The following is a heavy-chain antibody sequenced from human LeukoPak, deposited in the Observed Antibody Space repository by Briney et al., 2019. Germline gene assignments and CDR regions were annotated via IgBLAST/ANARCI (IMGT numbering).Heavy chain of an antibody. J-gene: IGHJ6*02. Sequence: PGRSLRLSCAASGFTFSSYGMHWVRQAPGKGPEWVAVISYDGSNKYYADSVKGRFTISRDNSKNTLYLQMNSLRAEDTAVYYCAREPVAPRPIYYYGMDVWGQGTTVTVSS. CDR1: GFTFSSYG. V-gene: IGHV3-30*03. CDR3: AREPVAPRPIYYYGMDV. D-gene: IGHD6-6*01. CDR2: ISYDGSNK.